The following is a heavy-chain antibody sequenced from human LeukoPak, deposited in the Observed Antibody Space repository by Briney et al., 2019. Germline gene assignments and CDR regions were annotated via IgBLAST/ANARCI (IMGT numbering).Heavy chain of an antibody. CDR3: ARGRGYYGSSPPYYYYGMDV. CDR1: GGSFSGYY. CDR2: INHSGST. V-gene: IGHV4-34*01. J-gene: IGHJ6*02. Sequence: SETLSLTCAVYGGSFSGYYWSWIRQPPGKGLEWIGEINHSGSTNYNPPLKSRVTISVDTSKNQFSLKLSSVTAADTAVYYCARGRGYYGSSPPYYYYGMDVWGQGTTVTVSS. D-gene: IGHD3-10*01.